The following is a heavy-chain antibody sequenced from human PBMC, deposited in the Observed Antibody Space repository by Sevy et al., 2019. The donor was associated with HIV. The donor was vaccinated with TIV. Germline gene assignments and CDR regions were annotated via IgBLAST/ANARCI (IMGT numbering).Heavy chain of an antibody. V-gene: IGHV4-59*08. D-gene: IGHD1-26*01. CDR1: GGSITSLY. Sequence: SGTLSLTCTVSGGSITSLYWNWIRQPPGKGLEWIANIYYNGHINYNPSLKSRVTLSLDTSKNQFSLRLRSVTAADTAMYYCAGENAWGRGYSWGQGTLVTVSS. CDR3: AGENAWGRGYS. CDR2: IYYNGHI. J-gene: IGHJ4*02.